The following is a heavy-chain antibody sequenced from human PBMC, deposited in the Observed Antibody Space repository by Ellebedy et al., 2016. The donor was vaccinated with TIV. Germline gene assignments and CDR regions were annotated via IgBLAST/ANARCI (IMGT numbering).Heavy chain of an antibody. V-gene: IGHV4-38-2*02. D-gene: IGHD3-16*01. Sequence: SETLSLXCSVSGFSISGGYYWGWIRQTPGKGLEWIGSMFYSGSTYYNPSLKSRVTISVDTSKNQMSLKVTSVTAADTAIYYCARMRSYGFSTPAYWGQGTLVSVSS. J-gene: IGHJ4*02. CDR1: GFSISGGYY. CDR2: MFYSGST. CDR3: ARMRSYGFSTPAY.